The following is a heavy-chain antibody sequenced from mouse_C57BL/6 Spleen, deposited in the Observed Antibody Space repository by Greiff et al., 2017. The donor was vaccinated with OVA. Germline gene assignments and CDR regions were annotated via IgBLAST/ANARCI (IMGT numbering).Heavy chain of an antibody. D-gene: IGHD2-1*01. CDR1: GYTFTSYW. Sequence: VQLQQSGAELVKPGASVKLSCKASGYTFTSYWMQWVKQRPGQGLEWIGEIDPSDSYTNYNQKFKGKATLTVDTSSSTAYMQLSSLTSEDSAVYYCASPYGNYGGYFDVWGTGTTVTVSS. V-gene: IGHV1-50*01. CDR3: ASPYGNYGGYFDV. CDR2: IDPSDSYT. J-gene: IGHJ1*03.